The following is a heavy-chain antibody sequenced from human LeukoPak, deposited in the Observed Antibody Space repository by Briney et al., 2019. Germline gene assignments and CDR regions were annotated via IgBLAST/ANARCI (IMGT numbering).Heavy chain of an antibody. CDR3: AREVPFDY. D-gene: IGHD3-10*01. V-gene: IGHV3-53*01. Sequence: GGSLRLSCAASGFNFNTFWMTWVSQAPGKGLEWVSVIYSGGSTYYADSVKGRFTISRDNSKNTLYLQMNSLRAEDTAVYYCAREVPFDYWGQGTLVTVSS. CDR1: GFNFNTFW. CDR2: IYSGGST. J-gene: IGHJ4*02.